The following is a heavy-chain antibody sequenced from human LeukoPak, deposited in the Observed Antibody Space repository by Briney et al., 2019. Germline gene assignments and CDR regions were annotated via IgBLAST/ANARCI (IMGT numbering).Heavy chain of an antibody. D-gene: IGHD2-15*01. J-gene: IGHJ4*02. Sequence: EASVKVSCKASGTTFSNYGITWVRQAPGQGLEWMGWISAYNGNTNYAQKFQGRASMTTDTSTSTAYMELRRLRSDDTALYYCARDCSGGTCYLDYWGQGTLVTVSS. CDR2: ISAYNGNT. CDR3: ARDCSGGTCYLDY. V-gene: IGHV1-18*01. CDR1: GTTFSNYG.